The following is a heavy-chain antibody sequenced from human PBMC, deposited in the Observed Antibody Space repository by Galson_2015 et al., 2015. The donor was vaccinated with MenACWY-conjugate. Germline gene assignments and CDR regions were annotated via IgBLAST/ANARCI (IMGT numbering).Heavy chain of an antibody. J-gene: IGHJ2*01. CDR3: ARVAGNEQDYGDFDL. CDR1: GFSFSSYP. D-gene: IGHD3-16*01. V-gene: IGHV3-30*10. CDR2: LSYDASSR. Sequence: SLRLSCAASGFSFSSYPFYWVRQSPGKGLEWVAVLSYDASSRYYIDSVQGRFTISRDNSKNTLSLEMISLGPEDSSAYYCARVAGNEQDYGDFDLWGRGILLTVS.